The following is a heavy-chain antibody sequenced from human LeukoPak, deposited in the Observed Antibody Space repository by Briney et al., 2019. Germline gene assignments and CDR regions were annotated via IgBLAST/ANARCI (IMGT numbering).Heavy chain of an antibody. J-gene: IGHJ3*02. CDR2: IYYSGST. CDR1: GGSISSSSYY. D-gene: IGHD4-17*01. Sequence: SETLSLTCTVSGGSISSSSYYWGWIRQPPGKGLERIGSIYYSGSTYYNPSLKSRVTISVDTSKNQFSLKLSSVTAADTAVYYCARAFETTETVDAFDIWGQGTMVTVSS. V-gene: IGHV4-39*07. CDR3: ARAFETTETVDAFDI.